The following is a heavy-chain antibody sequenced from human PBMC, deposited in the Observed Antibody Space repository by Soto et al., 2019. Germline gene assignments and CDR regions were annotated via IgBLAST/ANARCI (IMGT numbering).Heavy chain of an antibody. CDR1: GYTFTSYG. V-gene: IGHV1-18*01. CDR2: ISAYNGNT. D-gene: IGHD3-10*01. CDR3: ARGNTFMVRGGHGAFDI. Sequence: ASVKVSCKASGYTFTSYGISWVRQAPGQGLEWMGWISAYNGNTNYAQKLQGRVTMTTDTSKNQFSLKLSSVTAADTAVYYCARGNTFMVRGGHGAFDIWGQGTMVTVSS. J-gene: IGHJ3*02.